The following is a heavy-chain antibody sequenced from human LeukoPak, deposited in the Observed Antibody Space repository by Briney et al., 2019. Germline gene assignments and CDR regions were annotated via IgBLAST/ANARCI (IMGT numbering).Heavy chain of an antibody. V-gene: IGHV3-21*01. CDR2: ISSSSSYI. J-gene: IGHJ4*02. Sequence: GGSLRLSCAASGFTFSSYSMNWVRQAPGKGLEWVSSISSSSSYIYYADSVKGRFTISRDNAKNSLYLQMNSLRAEDTAVYYCACGGTAMVTLDYWGQGTLVTVSS. CDR1: GFTFSSYS. CDR3: ACGGTAMVTLDY. D-gene: IGHD5-18*01.